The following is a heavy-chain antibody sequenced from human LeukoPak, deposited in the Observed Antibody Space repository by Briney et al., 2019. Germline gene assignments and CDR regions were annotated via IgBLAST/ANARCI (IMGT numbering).Heavy chain of an antibody. CDR3: TTVGYYDFWSGYYIGPEFDY. J-gene: IGHJ4*02. V-gene: IGHV3-15*01. D-gene: IGHD3-3*01. CDR1: GFTFSNAW. CDR2: IKSKTDGGTT. Sequence: PGGSLRLSCAASGFTFSNAWMSWARQAPGKGLEWVGRIKSKTDGGTTDCAAPVKGRFTISRDDSKNTLYLQMNSLKTEDTAVYYCTTVGYYDFWSGYYIGPEFDYWGQGTLVTVSS.